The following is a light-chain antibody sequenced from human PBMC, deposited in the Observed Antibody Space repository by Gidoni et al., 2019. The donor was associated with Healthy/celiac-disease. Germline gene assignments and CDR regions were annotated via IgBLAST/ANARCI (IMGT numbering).Light chain of an antibody. V-gene: IGKV4-1*01. CDR2: WAS. CDR1: QSFLYRSNKKNY. J-gene: IGKJ3*01. Sequence: DIVITQSPYSLALSMGERPTINCKSSQSFLYRSNKKNYLSWYQQKPGQPPKLLIYWASTRESGVPDRFSGGGAGTDFTLKISSLQAEDVEVYYCKQYYSTPLTFGPGTKVDIK. CDR3: KQYYSTPLT.